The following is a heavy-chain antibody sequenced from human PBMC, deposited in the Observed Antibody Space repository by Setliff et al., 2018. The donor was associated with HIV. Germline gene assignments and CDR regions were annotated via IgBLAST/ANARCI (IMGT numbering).Heavy chain of an antibody. CDR2: ISPSGGDT. CDR1: GFTFSKYA. Sequence: GGSLRLSCAASGFTFSKYAMNWVRQAPGKGLEWVSNISPSGGDTVYADSVKGRFTISRDNSQNTVYLQMNSLRVEDTAVYYCAKSLGTNCFDYWGQGTLVTVSS. D-gene: IGHD1-26*01. V-gene: IGHV3-23*01. CDR3: AKSLGTNCFDY. J-gene: IGHJ4*02.